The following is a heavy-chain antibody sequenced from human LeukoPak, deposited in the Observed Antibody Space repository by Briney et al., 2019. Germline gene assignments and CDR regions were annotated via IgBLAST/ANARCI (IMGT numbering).Heavy chain of an antibody. D-gene: IGHD2-21*01. Sequence: GGSLRLSCAASGFTFSSYSMNWVRQAPGKGLEWVSLISSSRSYIYYADSVKGRFTISRDDAKKSLDLQMNSLRAEDTAVYFCARYSEVYYYVDVWGAGTTVIVSS. V-gene: IGHV3-21*01. CDR1: GFTFSSYS. CDR3: ARYSEVYYYVDV. CDR2: ISSSRSYI. J-gene: IGHJ6*03.